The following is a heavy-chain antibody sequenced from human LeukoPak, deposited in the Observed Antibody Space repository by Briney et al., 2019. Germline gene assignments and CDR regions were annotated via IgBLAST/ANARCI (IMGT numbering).Heavy chain of an antibody. V-gene: IGHV3-23*01. CDR3: AKGSGSGWYGWFAP. J-gene: IGHJ5*02. D-gene: IGHD6-19*01. CDR2: IEASGGAT. Sequence: GGSLRLSCAASGFTFSGYAMYWVRQAPGKGLEWVSSIEASGGATYYADSGKGRFTISRDNSKNTFYLQMNSLRAEDTALYYCAKGSGSGWYGWFAPWGQGTLVTVSS. CDR1: GFTFSGYA.